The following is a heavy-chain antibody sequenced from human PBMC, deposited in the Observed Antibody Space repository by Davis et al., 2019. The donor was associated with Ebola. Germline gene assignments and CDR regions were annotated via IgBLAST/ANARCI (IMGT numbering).Heavy chain of an antibody. J-gene: IGHJ4*02. Sequence: AASVKVSCKASGYTFSTYEIHWARQATGQGPEWMGWINPNRGNTGYAQKFRGRVTMTRNTSISTAYMELSSLTSEDTAVYYCARDPRSGRTLYYWGQGTLVTVSS. D-gene: IGHD6-19*01. V-gene: IGHV1-8*01. CDR2: INPNRGNT. CDR1: GYTFSTYE. CDR3: ARDPRSGRTLYY.